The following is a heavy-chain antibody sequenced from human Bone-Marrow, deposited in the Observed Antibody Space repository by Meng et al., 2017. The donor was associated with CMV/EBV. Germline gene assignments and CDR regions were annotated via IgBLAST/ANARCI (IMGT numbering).Heavy chain of an antibody. J-gene: IGHJ4*02. CDR2: ISYDGSNK. CDR1: GFTFTSYA. Sequence: GGSLRLSCAASGFTFTSYALHWVRQAPGKELEWVTVISYDGSNKYYADSVKGRFTISRDNSKNTLYLQMNSLRTEDTAVYYCARAPGSHIDYWGQGTLVTVSS. CDR3: ARAPGSHIDY. V-gene: IGHV3-30*04. D-gene: IGHD3-10*01.